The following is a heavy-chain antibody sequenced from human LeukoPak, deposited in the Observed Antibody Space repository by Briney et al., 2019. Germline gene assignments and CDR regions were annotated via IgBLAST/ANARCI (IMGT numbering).Heavy chain of an antibody. CDR2: VDPEDGET. Sequence: ATVKISCKVSGYTFTDYYMHWVQQALGKGLEWMGLVDPEDGETIYAEKFQGRVAITADTSTDTAYMELSSLRSEDTAVYYCAALIAAAGHDAFDIWGQGTMVTVSS. V-gene: IGHV1-69-2*01. CDR1: GYTFTDYY. CDR3: AALIAAAGHDAFDI. D-gene: IGHD6-13*01. J-gene: IGHJ3*02.